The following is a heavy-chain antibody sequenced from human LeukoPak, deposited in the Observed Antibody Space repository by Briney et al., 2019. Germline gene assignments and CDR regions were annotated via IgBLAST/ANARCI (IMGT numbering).Heavy chain of an antibody. Sequence: GGSLRLSCAASGFTFSRYWMSWVRQAPGKGLEWVAEIKEDGSEKYYVDSVKGRFTFSRDNAKNSLYLQMNSLRVEDTAVYYCASWDLRWGRGTLVTVSS. CDR2: IKEDGSEK. J-gene: IGHJ4*02. CDR3: ASWDLR. D-gene: IGHD1-26*01. CDR1: GFTFSRYW. V-gene: IGHV3-7*01.